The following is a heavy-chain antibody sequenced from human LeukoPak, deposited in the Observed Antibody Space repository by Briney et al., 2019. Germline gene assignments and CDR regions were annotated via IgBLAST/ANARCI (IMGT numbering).Heavy chain of an antibody. CDR2: ISSSSSYI. Sequence: GGSLRLSCAASGFTFSSYSMNWVRQAPGKGLEWVSSISSSSSYIYYADSVKGRFTISRDHAKNSLYLQVNSLRAEDTAVYYCARGRYSSSWYFDYWGQGTLVTVSS. CDR3: ARGRYSSSWYFDY. CDR1: GFTFSSYS. J-gene: IGHJ4*02. V-gene: IGHV3-21*01. D-gene: IGHD6-13*01.